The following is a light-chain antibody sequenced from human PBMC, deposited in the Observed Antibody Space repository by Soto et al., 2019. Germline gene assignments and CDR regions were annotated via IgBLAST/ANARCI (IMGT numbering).Light chain of an antibody. J-gene: IGKJ3*01. CDR2: WAS. V-gene: IGKV4-1*01. CDR3: QQYYTTPPT. CDR1: QSVLFASNHKNY. Sequence: DIVMTQSPDSLAVSLGERATINCKSSQSVLFASNHKNYLAWYQQKPGQPPNLLIYWASTRESGVPDRFSGSGSGTNFTLTISSLQAEDVAVYYCQQYYTTPPTFGPGTKVEI.